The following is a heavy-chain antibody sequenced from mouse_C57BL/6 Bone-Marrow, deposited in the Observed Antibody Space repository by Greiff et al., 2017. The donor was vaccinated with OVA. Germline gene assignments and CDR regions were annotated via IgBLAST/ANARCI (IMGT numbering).Heavy chain of an antibody. CDR1: GYTFTSYW. Sequence: QVHVKQPGAELVMPGASVKLSCKASGYTFTSYWMHWVKQRPGQGLEWIGEIDPSDSYTNYNQKFKGKSTLTVDKSSSTAYMQLSSLTSEDSAVYYCARLERTYGSSPWAYWGQGTLVTVSA. V-gene: IGHV1-69*01. D-gene: IGHD1-1*01. CDR2: IDPSDSYT. CDR3: ARLERTYGSSPWAY. J-gene: IGHJ3*01.